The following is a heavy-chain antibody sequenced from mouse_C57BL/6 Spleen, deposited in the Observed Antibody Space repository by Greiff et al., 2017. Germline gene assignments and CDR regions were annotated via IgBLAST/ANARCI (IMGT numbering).Heavy chain of an antibody. V-gene: IGHV1-39*01. CDR2: INPNYGTT. CDR1: GYSFTDYN. J-gene: IGHJ4*01. CDR3: ATGRLKGAYAMDY. D-gene: IGHD1-3*01. Sequence: EVKLMESGPELVKPGASVKISCKASGYSFTDYNMNWVKQSNGKSLEWIGVINPNYGTTSYNQKFKGKATLTVDQSSSTAYMQLNSLTSEDSAVYYCATGRLKGAYAMDYWGQGTSVTVSS.